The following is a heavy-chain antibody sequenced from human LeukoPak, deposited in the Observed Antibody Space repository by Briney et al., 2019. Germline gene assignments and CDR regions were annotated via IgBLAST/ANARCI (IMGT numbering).Heavy chain of an antibody. J-gene: IGHJ5*02. Sequence: SETLSLTCAVYGGSFSGYYWSWIRQPPGKGLEWIGEINHSGSTNYNPSLKSRVTISVDTSENQFSLKLSSVTAADTAVYYCARGRRSVAAAGRPRFDPWGQGTLVTVSS. CDR3: ARGRRSVAAAGRPRFDP. D-gene: IGHD6-13*01. CDR1: GGSFSGYY. V-gene: IGHV4-34*01. CDR2: INHSGST.